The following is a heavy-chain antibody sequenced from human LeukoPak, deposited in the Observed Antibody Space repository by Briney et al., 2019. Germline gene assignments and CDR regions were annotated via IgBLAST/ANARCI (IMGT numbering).Heavy chain of an antibody. CDR3: TRDEGNTGWYTFDY. CDR2: TYYRSKCYY. D-gene: IGHD6-19*01. V-gene: IGHV6-1*01. Sequence: SQTLSLTCAISGDSVSSNNGAWNWVRQSPSRGLEWLGRTYYRSKCYYDYTVSLKGRITIDPDTSNTQFFLQLNSVTPEDTAVYYCTRDEGNTGWYTFDYWGQGTLVTVSS. J-gene: IGHJ4*02. CDR1: GDSVSSNNGA.